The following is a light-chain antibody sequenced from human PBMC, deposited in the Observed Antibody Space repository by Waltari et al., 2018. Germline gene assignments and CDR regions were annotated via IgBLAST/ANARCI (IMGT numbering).Light chain of an antibody. J-gene: IGKJ1*01. CDR1: QVISSY. V-gene: IGKV1-8*01. CDR2: AAS. CDR3: QQYYSNPAT. Sequence: AIRITQSPSSLSASTGDRVTITCRAIQVISSYLAWYQQKPGKAPKVLIYAASTLQSGVPSRFSGSGSGTDFTLTISCLQSEDFAIYYCQQYYSNPATFGQGTKVEIK.